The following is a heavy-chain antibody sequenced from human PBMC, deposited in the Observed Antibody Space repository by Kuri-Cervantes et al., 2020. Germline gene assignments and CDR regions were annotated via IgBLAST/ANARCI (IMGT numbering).Heavy chain of an antibody. Sequence: LSLTCAASGFTFSSYGMHWVRQAPGKGLEWVAVIWCDGSNKYYADSVKGRFTISRDNSKNTLYLQMNSLRAEDTAVYYCARDPTLGMIVVVSDAFDIWGQGTMVTVSS. CDR1: GFTFSSYG. CDR2: IWCDGSNK. J-gene: IGHJ3*02. V-gene: IGHV3-33*01. CDR3: ARDPTLGMIVVVSDAFDI. D-gene: IGHD3-22*01.